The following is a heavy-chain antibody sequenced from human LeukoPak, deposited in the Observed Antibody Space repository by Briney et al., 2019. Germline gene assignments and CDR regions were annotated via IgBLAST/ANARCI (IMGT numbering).Heavy chain of an antibody. Sequence: PGGSLRLSCAASGFTFSSYVMSWVRQAPGKGLEWVSAIGGSGGGTYYADSVKGRFTISRDSAKNSLYLQMNSLRAEDTAFYYCARAPEQWLVYYYYMDVWGKGTTVTVSS. D-gene: IGHD6-19*01. V-gene: IGHV3-23*01. J-gene: IGHJ6*03. CDR1: GFTFSSYV. CDR2: IGGSGGGT. CDR3: ARAPEQWLVYYYYMDV.